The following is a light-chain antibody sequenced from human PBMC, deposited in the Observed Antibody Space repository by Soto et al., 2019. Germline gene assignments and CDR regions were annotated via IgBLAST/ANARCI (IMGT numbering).Light chain of an antibody. J-gene: IGKJ4*01. CDR2: DAS. CDR3: QQRSNWPPV. V-gene: IGKV3-11*01. CDR1: QSVSSY. Sequence: EIVLTQSPATLSLSPGERATLSCRASQSVSSYLAWYQQKPGQAPRLLIYDASNRATGIPARFSGSGSGTDFTLTISSLETEDLAVYYCQQRSNWPPVFGGGTKVEIK.